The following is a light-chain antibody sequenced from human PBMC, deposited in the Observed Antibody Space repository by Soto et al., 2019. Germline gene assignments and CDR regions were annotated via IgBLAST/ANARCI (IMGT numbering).Light chain of an antibody. CDR1: SSSIGGNI. J-gene: IGLJ2*01. Sequence: QSVLTQSPSTSGTPGQRVTISCSGSSSSIGGNIVNWYQQIPGTAPKLLIYTNNQRPSGIPDRFSGSKSGTSASLAISGLQSEDEADYYCAVWDDSLNGVLFGGGTKLTVL. CDR2: TNN. CDR3: AVWDDSLNGVL. V-gene: IGLV1-44*01.